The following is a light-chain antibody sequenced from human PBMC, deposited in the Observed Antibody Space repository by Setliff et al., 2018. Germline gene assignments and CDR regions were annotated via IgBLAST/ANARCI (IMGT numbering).Light chain of an antibody. J-gene: IGLJ1*01. CDR2: EVT. CDR3: CSYAGSYTSFYV. V-gene: IGLV2-8*01. Sequence: QSVLAQPPSASGYPGQSVTFSCTGSSSDVSGYTYFSWYQQHPGKAPKLIIYEVTKRSSGVPDRFSGSRSGNTASLTVSGLQAEDEADYYCCSYAGSYTSFYVFGTGTKVTVL. CDR1: SSDVSGYTY.